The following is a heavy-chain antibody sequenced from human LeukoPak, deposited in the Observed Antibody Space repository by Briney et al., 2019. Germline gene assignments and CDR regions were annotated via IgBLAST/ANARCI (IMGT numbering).Heavy chain of an antibody. CDR1: GFTFSDYY. D-gene: IGHD1-1*01. V-gene: IGHV3-11*01. CDR3: ARVGIALTSPFDY. Sequence: GSLRLSCLASGFTFSDYYMSWVRQAPGKGLEWISYMSSRGYPTYYAESVKGRFTISRDNAKNTLYLQMHNLRTDDTAVYFCARVGIALTSPFDYWGLGTLVAVSS. J-gene: IGHJ4*02. CDR2: MSSRGYPT.